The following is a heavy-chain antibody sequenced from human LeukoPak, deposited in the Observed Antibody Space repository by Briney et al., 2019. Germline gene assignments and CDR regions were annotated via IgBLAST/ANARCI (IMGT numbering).Heavy chain of an antibody. J-gene: IGHJ4*02. CDR3: ARGRIQLWFGVGRPFDY. Sequence: SETLSLTCAVYGGSFSGYYWSWIRQPPGKGLEWIGEINHSGSTNSTPSLRSRVTISVDTSKNQFSLKLSSVTAADTAVYYCARGRIQLWFGVGRPFDYWGQGTLVTVSS. CDR1: GGSFSGYY. V-gene: IGHV4-34*01. CDR2: INHSGST. D-gene: IGHD5-18*01.